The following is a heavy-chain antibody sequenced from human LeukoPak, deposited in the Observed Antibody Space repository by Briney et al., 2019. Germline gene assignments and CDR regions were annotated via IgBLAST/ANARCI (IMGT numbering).Heavy chain of an antibody. J-gene: IGHJ4*02. CDR2: ISGSGGST. Sequence: PGGSLRPSCAASGFTFSSYALSWVRQAPGKGLEWVSAISGSGGSTYHADSVKGRFTISRDNSKSTLYLQMNSLRVEDTAVYYCAKDRGYCSSTSCSDDDYWGQGTLVTVSS. CDR3: AKDRGYCSSTSCSDDDY. CDR1: GFTFSSYA. V-gene: IGHV3-23*01. D-gene: IGHD2-2*01.